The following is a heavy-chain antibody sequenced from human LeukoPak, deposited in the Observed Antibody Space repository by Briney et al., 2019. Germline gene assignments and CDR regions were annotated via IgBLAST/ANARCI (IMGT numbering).Heavy chain of an antibody. CDR1: GYTFSDFG. D-gene: IGHD3-22*01. CDR2: ISTYNGNT. Sequence: ASVKVSCKASGYTFSDFGISWVRQAPGQGLEWMGWISTYNGNTNYAQKLQGRVAINTDTSTSTAYMELRSLRSDHTAVYYCARDCDRSGYYCYWGQGTLVTVSS. CDR3: ARDCDRSGYYCY. J-gene: IGHJ4*02. V-gene: IGHV1-18*01.